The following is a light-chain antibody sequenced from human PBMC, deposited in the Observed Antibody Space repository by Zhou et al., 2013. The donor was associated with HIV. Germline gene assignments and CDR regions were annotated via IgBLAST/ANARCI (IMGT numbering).Light chain of an antibody. CDR1: QTVSSSY. J-gene: IGKJ2*01. CDR2: GAS. V-gene: IGKV3-20*01. CDR3: QQYTTSFPNT. Sequence: EIVLTQSPGTLSLSPGERATLSCRASQTVSSSYLAWYQQKPGQAPRLLIYGASNRATGIPGRFSATGSGTDFTLSISGLEPEDFAVYYCQQYTTSFPNTFGQGTKLEIK.